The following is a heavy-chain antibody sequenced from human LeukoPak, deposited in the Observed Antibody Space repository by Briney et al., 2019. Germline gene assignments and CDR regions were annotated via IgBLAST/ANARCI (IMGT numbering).Heavy chain of an antibody. CDR2: IGRDGVNS. Sequence: GGSLRLSCAASGFTFSDFAMRWVRQVPGKGLEFVSGIGRDGVNSYYANSVRDRFTISRDNSKNTLYLQMGSLTTEDMAVYYCARDWLLDYWGEGTLVTVSS. D-gene: IGHD3-9*01. V-gene: IGHV3-64*01. CDR1: GFTFSDFA. J-gene: IGHJ4*02. CDR3: ARDWLLDY.